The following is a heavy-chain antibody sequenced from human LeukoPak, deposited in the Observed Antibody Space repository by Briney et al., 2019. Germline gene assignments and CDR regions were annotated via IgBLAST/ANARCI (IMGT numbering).Heavy chain of an antibody. CDR3: AKDRGYCSGGSCLFFDY. Sequence: PGGSLRLSCAASGFTFSSYGLHWVRQAPGKGLEWVAVVSSDGSNTYYADSVKGRFTISRDNSKNTLYLQMNSLRAEDTAVYYCAKDRGYCSGGSCLFFDYWGQGTLVTVSS. D-gene: IGHD2-15*01. CDR1: GFTFSSYG. V-gene: IGHV3-30*18. CDR2: VSSDGSNT. J-gene: IGHJ4*02.